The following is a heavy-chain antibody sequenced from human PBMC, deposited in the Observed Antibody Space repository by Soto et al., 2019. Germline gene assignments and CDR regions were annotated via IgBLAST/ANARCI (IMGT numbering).Heavy chain of an antibody. Sequence: PGESLKISCQCSGYTFSNFWIGWVRQLPGQGLEWMGIIYPGDHETRYSPSFLGKVTISAETSINTAYLQWSSLEASESAFYFCERSPRSSPYFDFWGQGALATVSS. V-gene: IGHV5-51*01. CDR1: GYTFSNFW. CDR2: IYPGDHET. CDR3: ERSPRSSPYFDF. J-gene: IGHJ4*02. D-gene: IGHD6-13*01.